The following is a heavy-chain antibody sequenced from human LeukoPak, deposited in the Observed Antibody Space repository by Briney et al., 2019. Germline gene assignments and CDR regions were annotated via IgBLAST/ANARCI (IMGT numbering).Heavy chain of an antibody. CDR2: IDSYNSI. CDR1: GFTFDIYT. D-gene: IGHD1-26*01. J-gene: IGHJ4*02. CDR3: ARYASYKYSGTYYYDY. V-gene: IGHV3-69-1*02. Sequence: GGSLRLSCAASGFTFDIYTTIWVRQAPGKGLEWVSSIDSYNSIYYADSLKGRFTISRDNAKNSLYLQMNSLRAEDTAIYYCARYASYKYSGTYYYDYWGQGTLVSVSS.